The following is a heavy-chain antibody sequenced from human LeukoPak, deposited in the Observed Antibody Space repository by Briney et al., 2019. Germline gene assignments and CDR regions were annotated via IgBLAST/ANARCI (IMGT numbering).Heavy chain of an antibody. J-gene: IGHJ4*02. CDR2: INSDGNNR. V-gene: IGHV3-74*01. CDR3: ATYRLGAATFDY. CDR1: GFTFSSYW. Sequence: HAGGSLRLSCAASGFTFSSYWMHWVRQAPGKGLLWVSLINSDGNNRGYADSVKGRFTVSRDNAKNTLYLQMNSLRAEDTAVYYCATYRLGAATFDYWGQGTLVTVSS. D-gene: IGHD6-13*01.